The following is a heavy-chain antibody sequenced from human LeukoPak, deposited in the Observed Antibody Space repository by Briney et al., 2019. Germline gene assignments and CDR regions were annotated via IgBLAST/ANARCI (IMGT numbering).Heavy chain of an antibody. Sequence: GGSLRLSCAASGFTFSSYAMTWVRQAPGKGLEWVSTITNTGAGTYYADSVKGRFTISRDNSKNMLYLQMNSLRSEDTAMYYCAKVSEGMYYFDFWGQGTLVTVSS. CDR1: GFTFSSYA. V-gene: IGHV3-23*01. J-gene: IGHJ4*02. CDR2: ITNTGAGT. CDR3: AKVSEGMYYFDF.